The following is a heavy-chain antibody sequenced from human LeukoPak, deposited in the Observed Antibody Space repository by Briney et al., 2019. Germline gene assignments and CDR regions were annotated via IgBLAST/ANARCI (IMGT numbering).Heavy chain of an antibody. CDR2: IRYDGSNK. CDR1: GFTFSSYG. V-gene: IGHV3-30*02. D-gene: IGHD3-10*01. Sequence: RTGGSLRLSCAASGFTFSSYGMHWVRQAPGKGLEWVAFIRYDGSNKYYADSVKGRFTISRDNSKNTLYLQMNSLRAEDTAVYYCAKVTYGSGTYGAFDSWGQGTLVTVSS. CDR3: AKVTYGSGTYGAFDS. J-gene: IGHJ4*02.